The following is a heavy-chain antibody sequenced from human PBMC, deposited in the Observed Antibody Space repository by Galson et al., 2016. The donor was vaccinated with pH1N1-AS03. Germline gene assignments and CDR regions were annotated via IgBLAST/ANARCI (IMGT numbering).Heavy chain of an antibody. CDR1: GGTFDTFG. D-gene: IGHD5-18*01. CDR2: IIPILNRA. Sequence: SVKVSCKASGGTFDTFGISWVRQAPGLGLEWMGGIIPILNRAKYAPKFRGRVTITADDSTSTAYMDLSSLRSEDTAVYYCARTRTRGYGLLQSDYWSQGTLVTVSS. V-gene: IGHV1-69*13. CDR3: ARTRTRGYGLLQSDY. J-gene: IGHJ4*02.